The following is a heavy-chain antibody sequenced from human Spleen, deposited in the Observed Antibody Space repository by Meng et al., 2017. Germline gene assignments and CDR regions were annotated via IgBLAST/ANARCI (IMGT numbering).Heavy chain of an antibody. CDR2: INHSGST. Sequence: QGKLQQWGSGTLKPSGTLSLTCVVSGGSFSDYYWSWIRQPPGKGLEWIGEINHSGSTNYNPSLESRATISVDTSQNNLSLKLSSVTAADSAVYYCARGPTTMAHDFDYWGQGTLVTVSS. V-gene: IGHV4-34*01. D-gene: IGHD4-11*01. CDR1: GGSFSDYY. CDR3: ARGPTTMAHDFDY. J-gene: IGHJ4*02.